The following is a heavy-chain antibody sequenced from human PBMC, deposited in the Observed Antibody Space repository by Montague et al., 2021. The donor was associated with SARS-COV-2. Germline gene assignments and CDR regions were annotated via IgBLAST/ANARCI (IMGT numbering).Heavy chain of an antibody. V-gene: IGHV4-61*09. CDR1: GDSMTSGSHF. D-gene: IGHD3-22*01. J-gene: IGHJ6*01. Sequence: TLSLTCTVSGDSMTSGSHFWTWIRQPAGKGLEWIGHIQTSGTSNYNPSLRDRVSLSIDTSRHQFSLQLRSVTAADTAIYYCARDRPESWRISPGLAGLFATVVHSASGMDVWGRGTTVIVSP. CDR3: ARDRPESWRISPGLAGLFATVVHSASGMDV. CDR2: IQTSGTS.